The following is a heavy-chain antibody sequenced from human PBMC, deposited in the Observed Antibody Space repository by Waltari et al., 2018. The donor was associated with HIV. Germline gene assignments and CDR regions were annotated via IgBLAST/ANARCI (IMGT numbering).Heavy chain of an antibody. CDR3: ARLSSNYVFDP. CDR1: GGSISSSSYY. D-gene: IGHD4-4*01. Sequence: QLQLQESGPGLVKPSETLSLTCTVSGGSISSSSYYWGWIRQPPGKGLEWIGSIYYSGSTYDNPSLKSRVTISVDTSKNQFSLKLSSVTAADTAVYYCARLSSNYVFDPWGQGTLVTVSS. V-gene: IGHV4-39*01. CDR2: IYYSGST. J-gene: IGHJ5*02.